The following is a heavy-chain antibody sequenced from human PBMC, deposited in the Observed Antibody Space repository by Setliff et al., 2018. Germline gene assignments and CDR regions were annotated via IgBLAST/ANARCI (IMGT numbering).Heavy chain of an antibody. CDR2: INPNSGGT. Sequence: ASVKVSCKASGYTFTGYYMYWVRQAPGQGLEWMGRINPNSGGTNYAQKFQGRVTMTRDTSISTVYMELSRLRSDDTAVYYCARSDHLVVDGFDVWGQGTMVTVS. V-gene: IGHV1-2*06. D-gene: IGHD3-16*01. CDR3: ARSDHLVVDGFDV. J-gene: IGHJ3*01. CDR1: GYTFTGYY.